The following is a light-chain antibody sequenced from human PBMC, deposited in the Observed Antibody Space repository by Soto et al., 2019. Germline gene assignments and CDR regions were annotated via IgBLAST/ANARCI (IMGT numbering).Light chain of an antibody. Sequence: AIRMTQSPSSLSASTGDRVTITCRASQGISSYLAWYQQKPGKAPKLLIYAASTLQSGVPSRFSGSGSGTDFTLNISWLQSEDFATCYCQQYYSYPLTFGGGTKVDIK. CDR3: QQYYSYPLT. CDR2: AAS. V-gene: IGKV1-8*01. CDR1: QGISSY. J-gene: IGKJ4*01.